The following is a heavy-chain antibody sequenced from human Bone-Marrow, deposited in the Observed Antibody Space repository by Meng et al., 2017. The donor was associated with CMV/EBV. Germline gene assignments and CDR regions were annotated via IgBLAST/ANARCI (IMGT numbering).Heavy chain of an antibody. CDR3: ARGYSSSLYYFDY. Sequence: ASVKVSCKASGYTFTGYYMHWVRQAPGQGLEWMGWINPNSGGTNYAQKFQGRATMTRDTSISTAYMELSRLRSDDTAVYYCARGYSSSLYYFDYWGQGTLVTVSS. D-gene: IGHD6-6*01. V-gene: IGHV1-2*02. CDR1: GYTFTGYY. J-gene: IGHJ4*02. CDR2: INPNSGGT.